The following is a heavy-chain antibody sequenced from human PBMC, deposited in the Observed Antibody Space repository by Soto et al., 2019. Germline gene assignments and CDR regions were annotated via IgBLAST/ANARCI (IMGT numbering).Heavy chain of an antibody. D-gene: IGHD3-3*02. CDR2: ISARGRDT. J-gene: IGHJ6*02. CDR3: AKNSSTAHYYGMNV. Sequence: PGGSLRLSCSASGFPFTNYAMNCVRPAPGKGLEWVAGISARGRDTSYADSVKGRFTLSRDTSKDTLYLQMNNLRAEDTALYSCAKNSSTAHYYGMNVWGQGTTVTVSS. V-gene: IGHV3-23*01. CDR1: GFPFTNYA.